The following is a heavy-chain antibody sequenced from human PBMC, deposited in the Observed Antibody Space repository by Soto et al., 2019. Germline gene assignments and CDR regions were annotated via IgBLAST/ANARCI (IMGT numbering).Heavy chain of an antibody. Sequence: GGSLRLSCAASGFTFSSYGMHWVRQAPGKGLEWVAVIWYDGSNKYYADSVKGRFTVSRDNSESTVFLQVDSLRPEDTAMYFCAKDRAHLAVAAIAGGGGAFDAWGQGTMVTVSS. CDR3: AKDRAHLAVAAIAGGGGAFDA. J-gene: IGHJ3*01. D-gene: IGHD6-19*01. CDR1: GFTFSSYG. V-gene: IGHV3-30*02. CDR2: IWYDGSNK.